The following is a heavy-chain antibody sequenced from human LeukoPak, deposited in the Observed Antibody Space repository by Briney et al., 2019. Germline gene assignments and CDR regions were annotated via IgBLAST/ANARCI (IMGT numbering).Heavy chain of an antibody. CDR3: ARDLLRGFCSSTSCYTTSFGY. Sequence: GGSLRLSCAASGFTFSDYYMSWIRQAPGKGLEWCSYISISSSTIYYADSVKGRFTISRDNAKNSLYLQMNSLRAEDTAVYYCARDLLRGFCSSTSCYTTSFGYWGQGTLVTVSS. J-gene: IGHJ4*02. CDR1: GFTFSDYY. CDR2: ISISSSTI. D-gene: IGHD2-2*02. V-gene: IGHV3-11*04.